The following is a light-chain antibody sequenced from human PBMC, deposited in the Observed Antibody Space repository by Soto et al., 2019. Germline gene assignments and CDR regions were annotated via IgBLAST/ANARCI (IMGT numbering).Light chain of an antibody. V-gene: IGLV2-14*01. CDR2: EVS. CDR3: FSLTTSATWV. Sequence: QSVLTQPASVSGSPGQSITTSCTGSSSDVGTYNRVSWYQHHPGKAPKLIIYEVSLRPSGVSNRFSGSKSGNTASLTISGLQAEDEADFYCFSLTTSATWVFGGGTKLTVL. J-gene: IGLJ3*02. CDR1: SSDVGTYNR.